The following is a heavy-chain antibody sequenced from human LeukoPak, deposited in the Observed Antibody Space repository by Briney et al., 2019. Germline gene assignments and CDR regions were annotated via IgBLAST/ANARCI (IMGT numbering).Heavy chain of an antibody. CDR2: IKSKTDGGTT. CDR1: GFTFSNAW. D-gene: IGHD5-18*01. CDR3: TTTTMDPAMVTFYYYYGMDV. V-gene: IGHV3-15*01. Sequence: GGSLRLSCAASGFTFSNAWMSWVRQAPGKGLEWVGRIKSKTDGGTTDYAAPVKDRFTISRDDSKNTLYLQMNSLKTEDTAVYYCTTTTMDPAMVTFYYYYGMDVWGQGTTVTVSS. J-gene: IGHJ6*02.